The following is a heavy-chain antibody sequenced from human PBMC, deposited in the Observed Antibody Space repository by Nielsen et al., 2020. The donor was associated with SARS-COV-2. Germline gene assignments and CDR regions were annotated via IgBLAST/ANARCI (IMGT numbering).Heavy chain of an antibody. J-gene: IGHJ3*02. V-gene: IGHV4-59*01. D-gene: IGHD6-13*01. Sequence: SETLSLTCTVSGGSISSYYWSWIRQPPGKGLEWLGYINYSGRTNYNPSLRSRVTISVDTSKNQFSLNLNSVTAADTALYYCARGVSLKAAADQADVFDIWGQGTMVTVSS. CDR1: GGSISSYY. CDR3: ARGVSLKAAADQADVFDI. CDR2: INYSGRT.